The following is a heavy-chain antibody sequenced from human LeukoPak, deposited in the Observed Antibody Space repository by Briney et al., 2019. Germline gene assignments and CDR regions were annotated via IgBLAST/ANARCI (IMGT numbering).Heavy chain of an antibody. CDR1: GFTFSSYA. J-gene: IGHJ4*02. V-gene: IGHV3-23*01. CDR3: AKHRAAGTDFDY. CDR2: TSGIGGIT. Sequence: GGSLRLSCGASGFTFSSYAMSWVRQAPGKGREWVGATSGIGGITYYADSVKGRFTISRDNSKNTPYLQMNSLRAEDTAVYYCAKHRAAGTDFDYWGQGPLVTVSS. D-gene: IGHD6-13*01.